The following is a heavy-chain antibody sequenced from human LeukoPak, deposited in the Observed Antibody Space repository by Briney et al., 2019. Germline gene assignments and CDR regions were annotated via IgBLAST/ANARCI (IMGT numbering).Heavy chain of an antibody. CDR2: IYTSGST. CDR1: GGSISSYY. J-gene: IGHJ6*03. Sequence: PSETLSLTCTVSGGSISSYYWSWIRQPAGKGLEWIGRIYTSGSTNYNPSLKSRVTMSVDTSKNQFSLKLSSVTAADTAVYYCARVGVDYGDYYYYMGVWGKGTTVTVSS. V-gene: IGHV4-4*07. CDR3: ARVGVDYGDYYYYMGV. D-gene: IGHD4-17*01.